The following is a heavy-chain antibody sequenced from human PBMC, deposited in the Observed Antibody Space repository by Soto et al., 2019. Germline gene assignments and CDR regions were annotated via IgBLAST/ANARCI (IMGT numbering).Heavy chain of an antibody. D-gene: IGHD3-3*01. CDR3: ARDLDFWSGFGGMDV. J-gene: IGHJ6*02. Sequence: QVQLVESGGGGVHPGRTLTLSCAASGFSFSKYAMHWVRQAPGKGLEWVAVILYDGTEKYYADSVKGRFTITRDKTKNTVYLHMNSLSPDDTAVYYCARDLDFWSGFGGMDVWGPGTTVTVSS. CDR2: ILYDGTEK. CDR1: GFSFSKYA. V-gene: IGHV3-30-3*01.